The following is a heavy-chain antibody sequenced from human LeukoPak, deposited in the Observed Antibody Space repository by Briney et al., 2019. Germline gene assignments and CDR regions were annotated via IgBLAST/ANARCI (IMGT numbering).Heavy chain of an antibody. Sequence: SETLSLTCTVSGGSISSGDYYWSWIRQPPGKGLEWIGYIYYSGSTYYNPSLKSRVTISVDTSKNQFSLKLSSVTAADTAVYYCARGGFEAASYRFDPWGQGTLVTVSS. CDR3: ARGGFEAASYRFDP. V-gene: IGHV4-30-4*01. CDR1: GGSISSGDYY. CDR2: IYYSGST. J-gene: IGHJ5*02. D-gene: IGHD3-9*01.